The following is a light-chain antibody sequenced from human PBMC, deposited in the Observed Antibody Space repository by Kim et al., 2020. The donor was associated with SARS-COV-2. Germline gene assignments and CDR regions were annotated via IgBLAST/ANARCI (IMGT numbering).Light chain of an antibody. Sequence: ASGGDRVTIPCRGCHGISNYLAWEQQKPGKVPKLLIYAASTLQSGVPSRFSGSGSGTDFTLASSSLQPEDGATYYCQKYNSAPRTFGQGTKVDIK. CDR2: AAS. J-gene: IGKJ1*01. CDR3: QKYNSAPRT. CDR1: HGISNY. V-gene: IGKV1-27*01.